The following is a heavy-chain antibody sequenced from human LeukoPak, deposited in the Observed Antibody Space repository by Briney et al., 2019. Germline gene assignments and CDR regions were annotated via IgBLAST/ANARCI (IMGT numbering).Heavy chain of an antibody. CDR1: GFTVSDNY. CDR3: ARDLEDYNNYGEMGF. J-gene: IGHJ4*02. CDR2: ISTSSSYM. Sequence: PGGSLRLSCAASGFTVSDNYMTWVRQAPGKGLEWVSSISTSSSYMYYGDSVKGRFTISRDNAKNSLYLQMSSLRAEDTAVYYCARDLEDYNNYGEMGFWGQGTLVTVSS. V-gene: IGHV3-21*01. D-gene: IGHD4-11*01.